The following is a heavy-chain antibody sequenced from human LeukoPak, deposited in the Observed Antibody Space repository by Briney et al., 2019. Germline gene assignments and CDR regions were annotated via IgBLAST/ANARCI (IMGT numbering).Heavy chain of an antibody. J-gene: IGHJ4*02. CDR2: IYYSGST. Sequence: SETLSLTWTVSGGSISSYYWSWIRQPPGKELEWIGSIYYSGSTNYNPSLKSRVTISVDTSKNHFSLKLSSVTAADTAVYYCARHEGRSYSSGWYGFFDYWGQGTLVTVSA. V-gene: IGHV4-59*08. CDR1: GGSISSYY. CDR3: ARHEGRSYSSGWYGFFDY. D-gene: IGHD6-19*01.